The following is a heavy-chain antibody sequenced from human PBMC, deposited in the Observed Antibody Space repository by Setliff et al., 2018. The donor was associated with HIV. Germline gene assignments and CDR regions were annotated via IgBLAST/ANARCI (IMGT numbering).Heavy chain of an antibody. D-gene: IGHD2-15*01. J-gene: IGHJ5*02. CDR2: VFYNGDT. CDR1: GGSIRSYY. V-gene: IGHV4-59*08. CDR3: ARRRCSAASCPDNSWNWLDP. Sequence: SETLSLTCTVSGGSIRSYYWSWIRQSPGKGLEWIGYVFYNGDTAYNPSFEGRVTISVDKSKSQFSLKLRSVTAADTAMYYCARRRCSAASCPDNSWNWLDPWGQGTLVTVS.